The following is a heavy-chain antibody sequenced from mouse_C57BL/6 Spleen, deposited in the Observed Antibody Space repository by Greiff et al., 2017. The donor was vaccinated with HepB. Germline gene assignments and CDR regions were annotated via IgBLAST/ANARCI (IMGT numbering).Heavy chain of an antibody. CDR2: ISSGGDYI. V-gene: IGHV5-9-1*02. J-gene: IGHJ2*01. CDR3: TRQFFDY. CDR1: GFTFSSYA. Sequence: EVKLMESGEGLVKPGGSLKLSCAASGFTFSSYAMSWVRQTPEKRLEWVAYISSGGDYIYYADTVKGRFTISRDNARNTLYMQMSSLKSEDTAMYYCTRQFFDYWGQGTTLTVSS.